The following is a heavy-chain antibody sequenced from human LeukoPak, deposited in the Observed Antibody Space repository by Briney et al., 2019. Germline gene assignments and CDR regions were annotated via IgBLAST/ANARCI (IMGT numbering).Heavy chain of an antibody. CDR2: INPETGGT. CDR3: ASGLNSRSSSC. Sequence: GASVKVSCKASGYSFTDYYMHWVRQAPGQGLEWMGSINPETGGTNYARKFQGRVTMTTDTTISTAYMQLSRLRSDDTAVYYCASGLNSRSSSCWGQGTRVTVS. V-gene: IGHV1-2*02. D-gene: IGHD6-13*01. CDR1: GYSFTDYY. J-gene: IGHJ4*02.